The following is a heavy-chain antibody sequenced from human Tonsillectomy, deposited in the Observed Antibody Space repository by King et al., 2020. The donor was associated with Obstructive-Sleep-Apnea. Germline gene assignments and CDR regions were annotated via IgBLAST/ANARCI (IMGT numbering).Heavy chain of an antibody. CDR3: ARDLSGGGNPD. Sequence: VQLVESGGGVVQPGRSLRLSFAASGFTFSSYAMHWVRQAPGKGLEWVAVISYDGGIKQYADFVQGRFTSSRDNSKNTLFLQMNSLRVENTAVYYCARDLSGGGNPDWGQGTLVTVSS. CDR2: ISYDGGIK. CDR1: GFTFSSYA. V-gene: IGHV3-30*04. J-gene: IGHJ4*02. D-gene: IGHD4-23*01.